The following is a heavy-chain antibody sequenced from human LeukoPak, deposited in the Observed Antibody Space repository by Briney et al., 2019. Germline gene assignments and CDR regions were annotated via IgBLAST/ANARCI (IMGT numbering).Heavy chain of an antibody. CDR3: ATEGDYYESGGYYRIDF. J-gene: IGHJ4*02. Sequence: SETLSLTCTVSGGSINAYYGSWIRQPPGRGLEWIGYVYDSGSTSYNPSLKSRVTMSVDTSNNQFSLKLSSVTAADTAMYYYATEGDYYESGGYYRIDFWGQGTLVTVSS. V-gene: IGHV4-59*01. CDR2: VYDSGST. CDR1: GGSINAYY. D-gene: IGHD3-22*01.